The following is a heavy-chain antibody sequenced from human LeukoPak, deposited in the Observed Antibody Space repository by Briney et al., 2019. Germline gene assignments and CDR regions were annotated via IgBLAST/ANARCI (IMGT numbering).Heavy chain of an antibody. D-gene: IGHD3-9*01. V-gene: IGHV3-20*04. J-gene: IGHJ4*02. CDR2: INWNGDST. CDR3: ARTGGQGYYDILTGYPH. Sequence: PGGSLRLSCAASGFTFDDYGMSWVRQAPGKGLEWVSGINWNGDSTGYADSVKGRFTISRDNAKNSLYLQMNSLRAEDTALYYCARTGGQGYYDILTGYPHWGQGTLVTVSS. CDR1: GFTFDDYG.